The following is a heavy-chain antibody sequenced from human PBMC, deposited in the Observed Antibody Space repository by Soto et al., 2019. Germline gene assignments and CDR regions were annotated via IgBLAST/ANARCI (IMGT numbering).Heavy chain of an antibody. V-gene: IGHV1-8*01. J-gene: IGHJ5*02. CDR2: MNPNSGNT. CDR1: GYTFTSYD. Sequence: QVQLVQSGAEVKKPGASVKVSCKASGYTFTSYDINWVRQATGQGLEWMGWMNPNSGNTGYAQKFQGRVTMTRHTAISTAYMELSRLRSEDTAVYCCARGRMAITFGGVIGYNWFGPWGQGTLGTVSA. D-gene: IGHD3-16*02. CDR3: ARGRMAITFGGVIGYNWFGP.